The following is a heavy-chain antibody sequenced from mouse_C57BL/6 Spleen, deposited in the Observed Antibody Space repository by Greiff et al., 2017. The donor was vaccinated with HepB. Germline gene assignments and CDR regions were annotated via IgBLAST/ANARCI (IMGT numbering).Heavy chain of an antibody. D-gene: IGHD1-1*01. V-gene: IGHV1-62-2*01. J-gene: IGHJ2*01. CDR2: FYPGSGSI. Sequence: VQLQQSGAELVKPGASVKLSCKASGYTFTEYTIHWVKQRSGQGLEWIGWFYPGSGSIKYNEKFKDKATLTADKSSSTVYMELSRLTSEDSAVYFCARHEGSSYGSSYGYYFDYWGQGTTLTVSS. CDR1: GYTFTEYT. CDR3: ARHEGSSYGSSYGYYFDY.